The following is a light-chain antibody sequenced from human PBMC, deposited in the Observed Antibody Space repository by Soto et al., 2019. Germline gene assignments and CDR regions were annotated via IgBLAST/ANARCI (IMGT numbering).Light chain of an antibody. J-gene: IGKJ4*01. Sequence: EIVMTQSPATLSASPGERATLSCRASQSVSSKLAWYQQKPGQAPRLLIYGASTRATGVPARFSGSGSGTEFTLTISSLQSEDFAIYYWQRYNRFPFSLGGGTKVEI. CDR2: GAS. CDR3: QRYNRFPFS. V-gene: IGKV3D-15*01. CDR1: QSVSSK.